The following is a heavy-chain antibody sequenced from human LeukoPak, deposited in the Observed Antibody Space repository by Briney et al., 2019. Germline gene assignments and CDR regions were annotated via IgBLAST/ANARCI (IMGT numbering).Heavy chain of an antibody. V-gene: IGHV1-46*01. CDR3: ARDYGTEYYFDY. CDR1: GYTFTSYY. J-gene: IGHJ4*02. CDR2: INPSGGSA. Sequence: ASVKVSCKASGYTFTSYYMHWVRQAPGQGLEWMGIINPSGGSASYAQKFQGRVTMTRDTSTSTVYMELSSLRSEDTAVYYCARDYGTEYYFDYWGQGTLVTVSS. D-gene: IGHD1-26*01.